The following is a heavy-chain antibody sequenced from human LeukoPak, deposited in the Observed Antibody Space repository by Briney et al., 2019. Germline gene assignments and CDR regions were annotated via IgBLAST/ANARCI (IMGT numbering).Heavy chain of an antibody. J-gene: IGHJ6*03. V-gene: IGHV3-30*02. CDR3: ARGNSGSYRYYYYYYMDV. CDR1: GFTFTSYG. Sequence: GGSLRLSCAASGFTFTSYGMYWVRQAPGKGLEGVAFIRYDGSNKYYADSVKGRFTISRDNSKNTLYLQMNSLRAEDTAVYYCARGNSGSYRYYYYYYMDVWGKGTTVTVSS. D-gene: IGHD1-26*01. CDR2: IRYDGSNK.